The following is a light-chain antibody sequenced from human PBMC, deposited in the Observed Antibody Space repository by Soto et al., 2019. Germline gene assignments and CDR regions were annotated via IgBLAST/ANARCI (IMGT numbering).Light chain of an antibody. J-gene: IGKJ1*01. V-gene: IGKV3-20*01. CDR1: QTINTD. Sequence: VLTQSPVTLSLSPGEGATLSCKANQTINTDLGWYQQKPGQAPRLLIYDASLRATGIPDRFSGGGSGTDFTLTISRLEPEDFAVFYCQHHGSSLTWTFGQGTKVDIK. CDR3: QHHGSSLTWT. CDR2: DAS.